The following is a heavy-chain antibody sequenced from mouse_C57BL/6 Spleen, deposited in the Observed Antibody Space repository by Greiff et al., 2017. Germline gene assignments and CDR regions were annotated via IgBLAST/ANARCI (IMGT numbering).Heavy chain of an antibody. CDR1: GFTFSDYG. CDR2: ISSGSSTI. CDR3: ARRAEVYAMDY. V-gene: IGHV5-17*01. Sequence: EVKVVESGGGLVKPGGSLKLSCAASGFTFSDYGMHWVRQAPEKGLEWVAYISSGSSTIYYADTVKGRFTISRDNAKNTLFLQMTSLRSEDTAMYYCARRAEVYAMDYWGQGTSVTVSS. D-gene: IGHD3-3*01. J-gene: IGHJ4*01.